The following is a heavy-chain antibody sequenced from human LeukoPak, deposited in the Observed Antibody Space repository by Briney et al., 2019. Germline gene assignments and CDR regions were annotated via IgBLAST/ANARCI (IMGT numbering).Heavy chain of an antibody. V-gene: IGHV3-11*01. J-gene: IGHJ3*02. CDR2: ISSSGSTI. Sequence: PGGSLRLSCAASGFTFSDYYMSWIRQAPGKGLEWVPYISSSGSTIYYADSVKGRFTISRDNAKNSLYLQMNSLRAEDTAVYYCARDRFGGFGESAFDIWGQGTMVTVSS. D-gene: IGHD3-10*01. CDR1: GFTFSDYY. CDR3: ARDRFGGFGESAFDI.